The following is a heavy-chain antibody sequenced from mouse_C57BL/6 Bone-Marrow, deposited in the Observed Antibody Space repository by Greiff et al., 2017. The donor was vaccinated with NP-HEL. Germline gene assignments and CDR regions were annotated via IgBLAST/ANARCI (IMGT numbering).Heavy chain of an antibody. D-gene: IGHD2-3*01. CDR1: GYTFTDYY. CDR2: INPNNGGT. J-gene: IGHJ4*01. Sequence: VQLKQSGPELVKPGASVKISCKASGYTFTDYYMNWVKQSHGKSLEWIGDINPNNGGTSYNQKFKGKATLTVDKSSSTAYMELRSLTSEDSAVYYCARWLLPHYYAMDYWGQGTSVTVSS. CDR3: ARWLLPHYYAMDY. V-gene: IGHV1-26*01.